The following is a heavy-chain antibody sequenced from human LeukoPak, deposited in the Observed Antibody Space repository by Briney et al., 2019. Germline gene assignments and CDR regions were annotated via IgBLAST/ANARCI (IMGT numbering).Heavy chain of an antibody. CDR2: IYSGGST. CDR1: GFTVSSNY. V-gene: IGHV3-53*01. CDR3: AKASGDRPPPDY. D-gene: IGHD2-21*01. Sequence: GGSLRPSCAASGFTVSSNYMSWVRQAPGKGLEWVSVIYSGGSTYYADSVKGRFTISRDNSKNTLYLQMNSLRAEDTAVYYCAKASGDRPPPDYWGQGTLVTVSS. J-gene: IGHJ4*02.